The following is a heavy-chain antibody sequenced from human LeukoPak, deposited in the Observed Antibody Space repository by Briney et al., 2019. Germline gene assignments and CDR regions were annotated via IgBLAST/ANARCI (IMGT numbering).Heavy chain of an antibody. J-gene: IGHJ5*02. V-gene: IGHV4-34*01. CDR3: ATTYGDYASGWFDP. CDR2: INHSGST. Sequence: PSETLSLTCTVSGGSISGYYWSWIRQPPGKGLEWIGEINHSGSTNYNPSLKSRVTISVDTSKNQFSLKLSSVTAADTAVYYCATTYGDYASGWFDPWGQGTLVTVSS. D-gene: IGHD4-17*01. CDR1: GGSISGYY.